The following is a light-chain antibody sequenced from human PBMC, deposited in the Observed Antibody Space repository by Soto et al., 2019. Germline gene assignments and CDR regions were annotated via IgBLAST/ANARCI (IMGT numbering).Light chain of an antibody. V-gene: IGKV1-27*01. CDR2: AAS. Sequence: DIQMTQSPSSLSASVGDRVTITCRASQGISNYLGWYQQKPGKVPKLLIYAASTLQSGVPSRFSGSGSGTDFTLPISGLQPGDVATYYCQEYSSAPRTFGPGTKVDIK. CDR3: QEYSSAPRT. CDR1: QGISNY. J-gene: IGKJ3*01.